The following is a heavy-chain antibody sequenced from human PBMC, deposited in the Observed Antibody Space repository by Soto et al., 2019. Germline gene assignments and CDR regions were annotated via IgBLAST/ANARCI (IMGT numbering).Heavy chain of an antibody. CDR2: IYSKAGTI. CDR3: AREIGFDIDY. Sequence: QVQLVQSGAEVQKPGASVKVSCKTSGYTFNDFGITWVRQAPGLGLEWLGWIYSKAGTINFEPKFQGGFIMTTDTTTRTAYMEWTSLTFAYSAVYFCAREIGFDIDYWGQGTLVTVS. D-gene: IGHD5-12*01. CDR1: GYTFNDFG. V-gene: IGHV1-18*01. J-gene: IGHJ4*02.